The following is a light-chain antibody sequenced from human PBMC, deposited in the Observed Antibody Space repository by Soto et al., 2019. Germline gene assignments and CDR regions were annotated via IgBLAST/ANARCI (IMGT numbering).Light chain of an antibody. CDR2: GNG. J-gene: IGLJ1*01. CDR3: QSYDSSLSGSEV. V-gene: IGLV1-40*01. Sequence: QSVPTHPPSVSGAPGQRVTISCTGSSSNIGAGHDVHWYQQLPGTAPKLLIYGNGNRPSGVPDRFSGSKSGTSASLAITGLQAEDEADYYCQSYDSSLSGSEVFGTGTKVTVL. CDR1: SSNIGAGHD.